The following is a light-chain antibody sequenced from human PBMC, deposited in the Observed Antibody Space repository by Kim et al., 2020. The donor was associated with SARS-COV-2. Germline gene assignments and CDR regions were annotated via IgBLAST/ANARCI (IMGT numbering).Light chain of an antibody. V-gene: IGLV3-27*01. Sequence: VSPGQTARITCSGDVLAKKYARWFQQKPGQAPVLVIYKDSERPSGIPERFSGSSSGTTVTLTISGAQVEDEADYYCYSAADNNVVFGGGTQLTVL. CDR3: YSAADNNVV. J-gene: IGLJ2*01. CDR2: KDS. CDR1: VLAKKY.